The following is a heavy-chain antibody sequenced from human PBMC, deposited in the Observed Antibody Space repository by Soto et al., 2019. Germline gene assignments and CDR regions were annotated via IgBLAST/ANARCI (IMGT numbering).Heavy chain of an antibody. CDR1: GFSFRNAW. V-gene: IGHV3-15*01. Sequence: ELQLVESGGGLVKPGGSLRLSCAASGFSFRNAWMSWVRQAPGKGLEWVGNIKSQGDGGTRDYAAPVKGRFTISRDDSKNTLFLQMNSLKNEDTAVYFCTTDLQAYCDGTTCYAGNYYYDDMHVWGQGTTVTVSS. CDR3: TTDLQAYCDGTTCYAGNYYYDDMHV. D-gene: IGHD2-2*01. CDR2: IKSQGDGGTR. J-gene: IGHJ6*02.